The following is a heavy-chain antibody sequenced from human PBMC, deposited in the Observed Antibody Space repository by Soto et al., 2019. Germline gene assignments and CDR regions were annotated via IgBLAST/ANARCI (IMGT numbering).Heavy chain of an antibody. CDR2: IDWDDDK. CDR1: GFSLSTSGMC. CDR3: ARTFPLVRGLIQYYFDY. V-gene: IGHV2-70*01. Sequence: SGPTLVNPTQTLALTCTFSGFSLSTSGMCVSWIRQPPGKALEWLALIDWDDDKYYSTSLKTRLTISKDTSKNQVVLTMTNVDPVDTATYYCARTFPLVRGLIQYYFDYPCQGTLVTGSS. J-gene: IGHJ4*02. D-gene: IGHD3-10*01.